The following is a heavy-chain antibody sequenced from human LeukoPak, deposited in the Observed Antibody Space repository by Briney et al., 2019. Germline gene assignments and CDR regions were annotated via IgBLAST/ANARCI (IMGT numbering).Heavy chain of an antibody. Sequence: ASVKVSCKASGYTFTSSGISWVRQAPGQGLEWMGWISAYNGNTNYAQKLQGRVTMTTDTSTSTAYMELRSLRSDDTAVYYCARAPAVAAPYYFDYWGQGTLVTVSS. D-gene: IGHD6-19*01. CDR3: ARAPAVAAPYYFDY. CDR1: GYTFTSSG. CDR2: ISAYNGNT. J-gene: IGHJ4*02. V-gene: IGHV1-18*01.